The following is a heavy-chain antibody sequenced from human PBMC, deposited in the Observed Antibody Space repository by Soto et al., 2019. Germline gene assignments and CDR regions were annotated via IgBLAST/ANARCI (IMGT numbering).Heavy chain of an antibody. Sequence: EVQLVESGGVVVQPGGSLRLSCAASGFTFDDYTMHWVRQAPGKGLEWVSLISWDGGSTYYADSVKGRFTISRDNSKNSLYLQMNSLRTEDTALYYCAKGGDSGYDLDYWGQGTLVTVSS. CDR2: ISWDGGST. CDR1: GFTFDDYT. J-gene: IGHJ4*02. V-gene: IGHV3-43*01. CDR3: AKGGDSGYDLDY. D-gene: IGHD5-12*01.